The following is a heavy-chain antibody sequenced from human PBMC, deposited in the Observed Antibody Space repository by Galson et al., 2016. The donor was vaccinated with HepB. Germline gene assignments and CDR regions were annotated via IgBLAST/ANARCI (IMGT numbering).Heavy chain of an antibody. Sequence: SVKVSCKASGYSFISYGISWVRQAPGQGLEWMGWISAYNGNTNYAQKFQGRVTMTTDKYTRTAYMELGSLRSDDTAVYYCARQNGITICGVVIPSFMDFWGQGTTVTVSS. CDR3: ARQNGITICGVVIPSFMDF. V-gene: IGHV1-18*01. J-gene: IGHJ6*02. CDR1: GYSFISYG. D-gene: IGHD3-3*01. CDR2: ISAYNGNT.